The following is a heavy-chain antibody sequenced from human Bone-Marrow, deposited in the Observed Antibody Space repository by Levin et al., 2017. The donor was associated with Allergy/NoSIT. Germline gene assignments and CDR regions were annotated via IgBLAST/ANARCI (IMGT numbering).Heavy chain of an antibody. V-gene: IGHV4-61*01. CDR1: GGSVSSGSYY. CDR2: IYYSGST. D-gene: IGHD3-3*01. CDR3: ARAPTNYDFWSGYSQGVSYYFDY. Sequence: KASETLSLTCTVSGGSVSSGSYYWSWIRQPPGKGLEWIGYIYYSGSTNYNPSLKSRVTISVDTSKNQFSLKLSSVTAADTAVYYCARAPTNYDFWSGYSQGVSYYFDYWGQGTLVTVSS. J-gene: IGHJ4*02.